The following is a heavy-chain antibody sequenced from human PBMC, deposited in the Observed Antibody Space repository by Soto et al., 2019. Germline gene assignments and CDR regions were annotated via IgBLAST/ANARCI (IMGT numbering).Heavy chain of an antibody. Sequence: EVQLLESGGGLVQPGGSLRLSCAASGFTLRNYAMSWVRQAPGKGLEWVSGISGSGSSTYYADSVKGRFTISRDNSKNALYLQLNSLRAEDKAVYYCAKDERAIVPAAILYYYDGMDVWGQGNKVTLSS. CDR3: AKDERAIVPAAILYYYDGMDV. CDR1: GFTLRNYA. D-gene: IGHD2-2*01. CDR2: ISGSGSST. V-gene: IGHV3-23*01. J-gene: IGHJ6*02.